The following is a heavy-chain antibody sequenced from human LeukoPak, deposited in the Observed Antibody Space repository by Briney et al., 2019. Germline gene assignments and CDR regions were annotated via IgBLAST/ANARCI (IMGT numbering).Heavy chain of an antibody. V-gene: IGHV1-18*01. CDR3: ARVEDYDFWSGPTHRYYYYYMDV. D-gene: IGHD3-3*01. Sequence: ASVKVSCKASGYTFTSYGISWVRQAPGQGLEWMGWISAYNGNTNYAQKLQGRVTMTTDTSTSTAYMELRSLRSDDTAVYYCARVEDYDFWSGPTHRYYYYYMDVWGKGTTVTVSS. CDR2: ISAYNGNT. CDR1: GYTFTSYG. J-gene: IGHJ6*03.